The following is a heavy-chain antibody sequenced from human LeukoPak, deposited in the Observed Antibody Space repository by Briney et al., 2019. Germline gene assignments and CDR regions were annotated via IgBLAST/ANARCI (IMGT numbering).Heavy chain of an antibody. CDR2: IYYSGST. D-gene: IGHD3-22*01. CDR1: GGSISSYY. V-gene: IGHV4-59*12. CDR3: ARVSYYDSSGYPIDY. J-gene: IGHJ4*02. Sequence: PSETLSLTCTVSGGSISSYYWSWIRQPPGKGLEWIGYIYYSGSTNYNPSLESRVTISVDTSKNQYSLKLSSVTAADTAVYYCARVSYYDSSGYPIDYWGQGTLVTVSS.